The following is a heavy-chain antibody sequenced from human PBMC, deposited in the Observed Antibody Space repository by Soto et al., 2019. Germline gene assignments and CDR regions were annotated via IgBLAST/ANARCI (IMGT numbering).Heavy chain of an antibody. J-gene: IGHJ6*02. Sequence: GGSLRLSCAASGFTFDDYTMHWVRQAPGKGLEWVSLINWDGGDTYYADSVKGRFTISRDNSKNSLYLQMNSLTTEDTALYYCSKDKPKYYGMDAWGQGTTVTVSS. V-gene: IGHV3-43*01. CDR2: INWDGGDT. CDR3: SKDKPKYYGMDA. CDR1: GFTFDDYT.